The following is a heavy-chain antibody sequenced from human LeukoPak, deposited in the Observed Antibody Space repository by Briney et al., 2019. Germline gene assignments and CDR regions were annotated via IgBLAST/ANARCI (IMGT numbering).Heavy chain of an antibody. CDR3: ASGGYSSSWYGGY. CDR1: GLTFSSYW. Sequence: PGGSLRLSCAASGLTFSSYWMSWVRQAPGKGLAGVANIKQDGSEKYYVDSVKGRFTISRDNAKNSLYLQMNSLRAEDTAVYYCASGGYSSSWYGGYWGQGTLVTVSS. D-gene: IGHD6-13*01. CDR2: IKQDGSEK. J-gene: IGHJ4*02. V-gene: IGHV3-7*01.